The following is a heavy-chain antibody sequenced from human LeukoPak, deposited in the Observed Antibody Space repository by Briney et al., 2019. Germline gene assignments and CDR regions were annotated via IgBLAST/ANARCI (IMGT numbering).Heavy chain of an antibody. J-gene: IGHJ2*01. D-gene: IGHD5-18*01. CDR3: AKGKDTLNPYWYFDV. CDR1: GFTFNSYS. V-gene: IGHV3-20*04. Sequence: GGSLRLSCAASGFTFNSYSMNWVRQAAGKVLGWASGINWSGVSTGYADSVKGRFTISRDNTKTSLFLQLNSLRAEDTAFYYCAKGKDTLNPYWYFDVWGRGTLVSVSS. CDR2: INWSGVST.